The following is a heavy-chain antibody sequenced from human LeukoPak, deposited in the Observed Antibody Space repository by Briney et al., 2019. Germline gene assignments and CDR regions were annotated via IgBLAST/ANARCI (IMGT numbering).Heavy chain of an antibody. D-gene: IGHD2-8*01. J-gene: IGHJ4*02. V-gene: IGHV3-53*05. CDR1: GFTVSSNY. CDR3: ARVYLERLTAGYFDH. CDR2: IYSGGST. Sequence: GGSLRLSCAASGFTVSSNYMSWVRQAPGKGLEWVSVIYSGGSTYYADSVKGRFTIPRDNSKNTLYLQMNSLRDDDSAAYFCARVYLERLTAGYFDHWGQGTQVTVSP.